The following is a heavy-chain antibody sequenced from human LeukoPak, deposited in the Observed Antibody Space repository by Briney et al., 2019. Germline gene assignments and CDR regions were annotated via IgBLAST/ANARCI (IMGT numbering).Heavy chain of an antibody. CDR2: IYYSGSA. Sequence: SETLSLTCTVSGGSISSVDYYWSWIRQPPGRGLEWIGYIYYSGSAYYNPSLKSRVTISVDTSKNQFSLKLSSVNPADPAVYSCARAPGPIAVACADYWGQGTLVTVSS. V-gene: IGHV4-30-4*02. CDR1: GGSISSVDYY. D-gene: IGHD6-19*01. J-gene: IGHJ4*02. CDR3: ARAPGPIAVACADY.